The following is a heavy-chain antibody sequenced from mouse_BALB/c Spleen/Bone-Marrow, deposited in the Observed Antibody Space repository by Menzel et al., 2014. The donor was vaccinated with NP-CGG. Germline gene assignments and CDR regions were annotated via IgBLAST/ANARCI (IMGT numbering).Heavy chain of an antibody. Sequence: QVQLQQSGAELMKPGASVKISCKATGYTFSSYWIEWVKQRPGHGLEWIGEILPGSGSTNYNEKFKGKAAFTADTSSXESYRQLRSRTSGDSAVYYWARGGGGGGYGYFDVWGAGTTVTVSS. CDR2: ILPGSGST. J-gene: IGHJ1*01. V-gene: IGHV1-9*01. CDR1: GYTFSSYW. CDR3: ARGGGGGGYGYFDV.